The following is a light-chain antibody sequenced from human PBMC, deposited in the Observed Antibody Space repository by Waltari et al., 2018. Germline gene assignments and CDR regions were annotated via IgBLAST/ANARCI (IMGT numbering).Light chain of an antibody. CDR1: QSVSRN. J-gene: IGKJ1*01. V-gene: IGKV3-15*01. CDR3: QQYNNWPPWT. CDR2: GAS. Sequence: EILMTQSPATLSVSPGERATLSCRASQSVSRNLAWYQQKPGQTPRLLIYGASTRATGIPARVSGSGSGTDFTLTISSVQSEDFALYYCQQYNNWPPWTFGQGTKVEIK.